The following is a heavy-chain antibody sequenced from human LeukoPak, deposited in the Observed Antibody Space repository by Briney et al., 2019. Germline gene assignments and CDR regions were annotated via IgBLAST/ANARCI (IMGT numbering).Heavy chain of an antibody. V-gene: IGHV1-18*01. Sequence: ASVKVSCKASGYTFTSYGISWVRQAPGQGLEWMGWINAVNGNTKYSQKFQGRVTITRDTSASTAYTELSSLRSEDTAVYYCARDEVLLWFGELGSLYYYYGMDVWGQGTTVTVSS. CDR2: INAVNGNT. CDR1: GYTFTSYG. D-gene: IGHD3-10*01. J-gene: IGHJ6*02. CDR3: ARDEVLLWFGELGSLYYYYGMDV.